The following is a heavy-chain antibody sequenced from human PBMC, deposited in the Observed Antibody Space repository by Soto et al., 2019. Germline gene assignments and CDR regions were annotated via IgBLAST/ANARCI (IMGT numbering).Heavy chain of an antibody. D-gene: IGHD1-1*01. J-gene: IGHJ4*02. CDR3: AKGKDPTSTVPLRPYDY. CDR2: IGGSDGT. V-gene: IGHV3-23*01. Sequence: GSLRLSCAASGFTFSTYAMSWVRQAPGKGLEWVSTIGGSDGTYYSDSVKGRFAISRDNSKNILYLQMNSLRAEDTALYYCAKGKDPTSTVPLRPYDYWGQGTLVTVSS. CDR1: GFTFSTYA.